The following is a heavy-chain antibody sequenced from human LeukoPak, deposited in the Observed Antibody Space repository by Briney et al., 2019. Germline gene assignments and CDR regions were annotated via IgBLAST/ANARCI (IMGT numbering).Heavy chain of an antibody. V-gene: IGHV3-7*04. J-gene: IGHJ4*02. CDR3: ARDRAGSSLYDF. CDR2: ISQDGSEK. D-gene: IGHD6-13*01. CDR1: GFSFSSYW. Sequence: GGALRLSCAASGFSFSSYWMTWVGQTPGKGVEWVAHISQDGSEKYYVDSVKGRFTISRDNAKNSLYLQMNSLRADDTAVYFCARDRAGSSLYDFWGPGTPVTVSS.